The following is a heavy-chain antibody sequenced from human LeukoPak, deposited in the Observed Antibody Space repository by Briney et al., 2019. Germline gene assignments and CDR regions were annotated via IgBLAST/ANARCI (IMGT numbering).Heavy chain of an antibody. CDR3: ARVRGYSYGRLFDY. D-gene: IGHD5-18*01. V-gene: IGHV4-59*01. CDR1: GGSISSYY. Sequence: SETLSLTCTVSGGSISSYYWSWIRQPPGKGLEWIGYIYYSGSTNYNPSLKSRVTISVDTSKNQLSLKLSSVTAADTAVYYCARVRGYSYGRLFDYWGQGTLVTVSS. J-gene: IGHJ4*02. CDR2: IYYSGST.